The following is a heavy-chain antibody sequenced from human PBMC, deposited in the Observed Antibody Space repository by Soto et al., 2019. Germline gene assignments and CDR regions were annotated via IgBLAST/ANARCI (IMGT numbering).Heavy chain of an antibody. V-gene: IGHV3-11*05. Sequence: QVQLVESGGGLVKPGGSLRLSCAASGFTFSDYYMSWLHQAPGKGLEWVSYISRSSSYTNYADSVKGRFTISRDNAKNSLYLQMTSLTAEDTAVYYCARDLPGYSGYDYVYYYYGMDVWGQGTTVTVSS. D-gene: IGHD5-12*01. CDR3: ARDLPGYSGYDYVYYYYGMDV. CDR2: ISRSSSYT. J-gene: IGHJ6*02. CDR1: GFTFSDYY.